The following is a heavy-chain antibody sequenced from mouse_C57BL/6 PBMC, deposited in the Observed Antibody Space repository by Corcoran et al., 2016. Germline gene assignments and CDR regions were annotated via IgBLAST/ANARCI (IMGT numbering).Heavy chain of an antibody. V-gene: IGHV9-3*01. D-gene: IGHD4-1*01. CDR2: INTYSGVP. CDR3: ARDWDGGPWFAY. J-gene: IGHJ3*01. Sequence: QIQLVQSGPELKKPGETVKISCKASGYTFTTYGMSWVKQAPGKGLKWMGWINTYSGVPTYADDFKGRFAFSLETSASTAYLQINNLKNEDTATYFCARDWDGGPWFAYWGQGTLVTVSA. CDR1: GYTFTTYG.